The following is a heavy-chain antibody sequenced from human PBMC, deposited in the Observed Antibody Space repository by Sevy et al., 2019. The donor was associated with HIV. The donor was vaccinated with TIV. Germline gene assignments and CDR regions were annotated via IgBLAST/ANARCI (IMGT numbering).Heavy chain of an antibody. CDR2: ISPYTGNT. Sequence: ALVKVSCKATGYTFNIYGISWVRQAPGQGLEWMGWISPYTGNTNYAQKLQGRVTMTTDTSTSTAYMDLRSLRSDDTAVYYCARDRQEGYFDYWGQGTLVTVSS. J-gene: IGHJ4*02. V-gene: IGHV1-18*01. CDR1: GYTFNIYG. CDR3: ARDRQEGYFDY.